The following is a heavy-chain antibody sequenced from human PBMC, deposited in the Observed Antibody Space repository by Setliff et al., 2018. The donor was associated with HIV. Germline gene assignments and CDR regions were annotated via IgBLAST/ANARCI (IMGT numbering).Heavy chain of an antibody. CDR3: ARDGGPGSGWGDYSYYYSMDV. V-gene: IGHV4-39*02. D-gene: IGHD6-19*01. J-gene: IGHJ6*04. Sequence: PSETLSLTCSVSGGSISSSNYYWGWLRQPPGKGLEWIGSVHSYGSVYYNPSLQSRVTVSVDTSKNRFSLNLRSVTATDTAIYYCARDGGPGSGWGDYSYYYSMDVWGKGTTVTVSS. CDR1: GGSISSSNYY. CDR2: VHSYGSV.